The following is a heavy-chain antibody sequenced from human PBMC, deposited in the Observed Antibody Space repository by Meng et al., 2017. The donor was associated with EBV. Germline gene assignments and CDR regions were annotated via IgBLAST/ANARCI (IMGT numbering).Heavy chain of an antibody. CDR1: GFTFSGSV. CDR2: IRSKAKSYAT. D-gene: IGHD2-2*01. J-gene: IGHJ4*02. V-gene: IGHV3-73*02. Sequence: GQLVGSRGGLVQPGGFLKPSGAASGFTFSGSVMHWVRQASGKGLEWVGRIRSKAKSYATAYAASVKGRFTISRDDSKNTAYLQMNSLKTEDTAVYYCTRMSSPLDYWGQGTLVTVSS. CDR3: TRMSSPLDY.